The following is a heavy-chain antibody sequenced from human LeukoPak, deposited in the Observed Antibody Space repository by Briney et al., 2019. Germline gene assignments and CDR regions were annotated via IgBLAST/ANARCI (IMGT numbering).Heavy chain of an antibody. D-gene: IGHD2-15*01. CDR2: ISTSSSYI. J-gene: IGHJ4*02. CDR1: GFTFSTYS. V-gene: IGHV3-21*01. CDR3: ARDVGLDY. Sequence: GGSLRLSCAASGFTFSTYSMNWVRQAPGKGLEWVSSISTSSSYIDYADSVKGRFTISRDNAKNSLFLQMNSLRAEDTAVYYRARDVGLDYWGQGTLVTVSS.